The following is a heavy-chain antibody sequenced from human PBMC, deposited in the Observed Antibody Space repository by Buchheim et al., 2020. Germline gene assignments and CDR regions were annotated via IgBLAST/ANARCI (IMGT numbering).Heavy chain of an antibody. V-gene: IGHV4-34*01. CDR3: ARATYYYDSSGSSGY. CDR2: IYYSGST. Sequence: QVQLQQWGAGLLKPSETLSLTCAVYGGSFSGYYWSWIRQPPGKGLEWIGSIYYSGSTYYNPSLKSRVTISVDTSKNQFSLKLSSVTAADTAVYYCARATYYYDSSGSSGYWGQGTL. D-gene: IGHD3-22*01. J-gene: IGHJ4*02. CDR1: GGSFSGYY.